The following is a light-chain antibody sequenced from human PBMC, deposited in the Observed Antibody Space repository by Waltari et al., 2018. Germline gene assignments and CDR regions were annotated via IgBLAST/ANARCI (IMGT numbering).Light chain of an antibody. J-gene: IGKJ1*01. Sequence: EIVMTQSPATLSVSPGDRATLSCRARQGVSSSLAWYQEKPGQAPRLLIYGASTRATGIPGRFSGSGSGAEFTLTISSLQSEDSAVYYCQQYNAWPRTFGQGTKLEVK. CDR3: QQYNAWPRT. V-gene: IGKV3-15*01. CDR2: GAS. CDR1: QGVSSS.